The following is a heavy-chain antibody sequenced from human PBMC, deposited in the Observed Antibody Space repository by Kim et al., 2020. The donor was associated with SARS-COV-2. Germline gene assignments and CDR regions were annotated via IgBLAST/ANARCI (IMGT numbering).Heavy chain of an antibody. Sequence: GGSLRLSCAASGFTVSSNYMSWVRQAPGKGLEWVSVIYSGGSTYYADSVKGRFTISRDNSKNTLYLQMNSLRAEDTAVYYCARDPGYSSGWDIRDYYYYYGMDVWGQGTTVTVSS. CDR2: IYSGGST. CDR3: ARDPGYSSGWDIRDYYYYYGMDV. J-gene: IGHJ6*02. V-gene: IGHV3-66*02. D-gene: IGHD6-19*01. CDR1: GFTVSSNY.